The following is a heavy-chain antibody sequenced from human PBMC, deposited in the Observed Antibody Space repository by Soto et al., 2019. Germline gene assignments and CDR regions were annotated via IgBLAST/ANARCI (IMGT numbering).Heavy chain of an antibody. CDR2: MKQDGSQK. V-gene: IGHV3-7*01. D-gene: IGHD2-15*01. CDR3: ARGWDGGNPDWYYDL. J-gene: IGHJ2*01. CDR1: GFTFSGYW. Sequence: EVQLVESGGGLVQPGGSLRLSCVASGFTFSGYWMTWVRQAPGKGLECVANMKQDGSQKYYVDSVKGRFTISRDNAKNSLYLQLNSLRVEDTAVYYCARGWDGGNPDWYYDLWGRCTLVIVSS.